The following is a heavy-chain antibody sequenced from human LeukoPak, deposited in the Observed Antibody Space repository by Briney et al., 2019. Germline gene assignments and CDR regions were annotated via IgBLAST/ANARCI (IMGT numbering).Heavy chain of an antibody. Sequence: PGGSLRLSCAASGFTFSGYGMDWVRQAPAKGLEWVAFIRYDGSNTYYADSVKGRFTISRDNSKNTLYLQMNSLRAEDTAVYYCARGGGSFDYWGQGTLVTVSS. CDR3: ARGGGSFDY. V-gene: IGHV3-30*02. D-gene: IGHD2-15*01. CDR1: GFTFSGYG. CDR2: IRYDGSNT. J-gene: IGHJ4*02.